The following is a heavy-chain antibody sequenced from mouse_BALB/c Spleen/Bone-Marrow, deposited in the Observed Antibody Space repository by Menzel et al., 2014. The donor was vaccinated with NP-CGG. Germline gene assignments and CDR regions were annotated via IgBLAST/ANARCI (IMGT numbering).Heavy chain of an antibody. Sequence: VQLQHSGAELVKLGASVKLSCTASGFNIKDTYMHWVKRRPEQGLEWIGRIDPANGNTKYDPKFQGKATITADTSSNTAYLQLSSLTSEDTAVYYCARLITTDYWGQGTTLTVSS. V-gene: IGHV14-3*02. CDR1: GFNIKDTY. CDR3: ARLITTDY. CDR2: IDPANGNT. D-gene: IGHD2-4*01. J-gene: IGHJ2*01.